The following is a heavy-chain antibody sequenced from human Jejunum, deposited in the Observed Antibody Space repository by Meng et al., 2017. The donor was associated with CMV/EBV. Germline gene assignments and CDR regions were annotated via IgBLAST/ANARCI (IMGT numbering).Heavy chain of an antibody. V-gene: IGHV3-30*02. D-gene: IGHD1-26*01. CDR2: IRYDGNSE. J-gene: IGHJ6*02. CDR3: AKDQGRGVGSFYYFHGLDV. Sequence: MHWVRQAPGKRLAWVTCIRYDGNSEDYADSVKDRFTITRDNSRDTLYLQLNSLRSDDSALYYCAKDQGRGVGSFYYFHGLDVWGQGTTGTVSS.